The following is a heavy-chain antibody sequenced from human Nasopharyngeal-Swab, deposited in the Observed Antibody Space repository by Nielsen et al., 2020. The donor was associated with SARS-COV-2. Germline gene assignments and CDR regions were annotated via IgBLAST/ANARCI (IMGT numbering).Heavy chain of an antibody. CDR2: ISAYNGNT. D-gene: IGHD3-22*01. J-gene: IGHJ4*02. CDR3: ARDSNPDYYDSSGYKDY. Sequence: WVGQDPGQGLEWMGWISAYNGNTNYAQKLQGRVTMTTDTSTSTAYMELRSLRSDDTAVYYCARDSNPDYYDSSGYKDYWGQGTLVTVSS. V-gene: IGHV1-18*01.